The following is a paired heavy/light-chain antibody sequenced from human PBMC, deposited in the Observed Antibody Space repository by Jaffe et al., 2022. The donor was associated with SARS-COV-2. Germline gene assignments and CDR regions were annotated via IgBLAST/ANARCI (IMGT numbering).Heavy chain of an antibody. D-gene: IGHD3-10*01. Sequence: EVQLVESGGGLVQPGGSLRLSCAASGFTFSSYWMSWVRQAPGKGLEWVANIKQDGSEKYYVDSVKGRFTISRDNAKNSLYLQMNSLRAEDTAVYYCAREDRILLWFGERPPYYMDVWGKGTTVTVSS. CDR2: IKQDGSEK. J-gene: IGHJ6*03. V-gene: IGHV3-7*01. CDR3: AREDRILLWFGERPPYYMDV. CDR1: GFTFSSYW.
Light chain of an antibody. V-gene: IGKV3-15*01. CDR3: QQYNNWPPGT. CDR2: GAS. J-gene: IGKJ5*01. CDR1: QSVSSN. Sequence: EIVMTQSPATLSVSPGERATLSCRASQSVSSNLAWYQQKPGQAPRLLIYGASTRATGIPARFSGSGSGTEFTLTISSLQSEDFAVYYCQQYNNWPPGTFGQGTRLEIK.